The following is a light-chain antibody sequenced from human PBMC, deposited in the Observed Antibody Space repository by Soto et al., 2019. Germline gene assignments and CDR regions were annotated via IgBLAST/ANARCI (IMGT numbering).Light chain of an antibody. V-gene: IGKV3-20*01. CDR2: GVS. CDR1: QPVSSNF. CDR3: QQYANSPIT. J-gene: IGKJ5*01. Sequence: ELVLTQSPGTLSLSPGESAALSCRASQPVSSNFLAWYQQKPGQAPRLLIYGVSSRASGIPDRFFGSGSGTHFTLTINGLEPEDFAVYYCQQYANSPITFGQGTRLEIK.